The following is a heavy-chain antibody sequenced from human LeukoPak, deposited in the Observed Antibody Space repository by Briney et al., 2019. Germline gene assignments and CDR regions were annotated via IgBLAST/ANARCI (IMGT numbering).Heavy chain of an antibody. CDR3: ARETDYYDSSGYYEYYFDY. D-gene: IGHD3-22*01. V-gene: IGHV4-30-4*08. CDR1: GGSISSGDYY. CDR2: IYYSGST. Sequence: SQTLSLTCTVSGGSISSGDYYWSWIRQPPGKGLEWIGYIYYSGSTYYNPSLKSRVTISVDTSKNQFSLKLSSVTAADTAVYYCARETDYYDSSGYYEYYFDYWGQGTLVTVSS. J-gene: IGHJ4*02.